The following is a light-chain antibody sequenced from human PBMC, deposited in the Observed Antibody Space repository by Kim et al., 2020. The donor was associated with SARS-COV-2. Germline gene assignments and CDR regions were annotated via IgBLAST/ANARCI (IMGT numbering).Light chain of an antibody. J-gene: IGLJ2*01. CDR3: QVWDNSLGV. CDR2: QDN. V-gene: IGLV3-1*01. Sequence: SYELTQPPSVSVSPGETATISCTGDNLQFKYVCWYQRTAGHSPVLVLYQDNRRPSGIPERFSGSNSGNTATLTISGTQAMDEADYYCQVWDNSLGVFGAGTKLTFL. CDR1: NLQFKY.